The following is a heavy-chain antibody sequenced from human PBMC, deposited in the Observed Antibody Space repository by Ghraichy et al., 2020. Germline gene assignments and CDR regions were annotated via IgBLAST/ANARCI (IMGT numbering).Heavy chain of an antibody. D-gene: IGHD3-3*01. Sequence: GGSLRLSCAASGFIVSANYMSWVRQAPGPGLELVSTLYAGGSTYYADSVKGRFTISRDKSTNTLHLQMNTLRAADTAIYYCARMRGDVSSGRLYAYGLDVWGQGTTVTVSS. CDR3: ARMRGDVSSGRLYAYGLDV. V-gene: IGHV3-66*02. J-gene: IGHJ6*02. CDR2: LYAGGST. CDR1: GFIVSANY.